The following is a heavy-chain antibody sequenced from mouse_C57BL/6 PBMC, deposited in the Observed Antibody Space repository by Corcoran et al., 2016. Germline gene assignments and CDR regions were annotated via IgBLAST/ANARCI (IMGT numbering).Heavy chain of an antibody. CDR3: AKIYGSSYLYYFDY. CDR2: INTYSGVP. Sequence: QIQLVQSGPELKKPGETVKISCKASGYTFTTYGMSWVKQAPGKGLKWMGWINTYSGVPTYADDFKGRFAFSLETSASTAYLQINNLKNEDTATYFCAKIYGSSYLYYFDYWGQGTTLTVSS. CDR1: GYTFTTYG. J-gene: IGHJ2*01. D-gene: IGHD1-1*01. V-gene: IGHV9-3*01.